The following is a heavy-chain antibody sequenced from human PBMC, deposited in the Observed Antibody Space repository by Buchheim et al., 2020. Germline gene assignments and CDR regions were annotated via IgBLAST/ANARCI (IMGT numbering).Heavy chain of an antibody. D-gene: IGHD1-26*01. V-gene: IGHV3-48*03. CDR3: VRESGTYFDY. Sequence: EVQLVESGGGLVQPGGSLRLSCAASGFTFSSYEMNWVRQAPGKGLEWVSYMTSSGSTIFYADSVKGRFTISRDNAKNSLYLQMNNLGAEDTAVYYCVRESGTYFDYWGQGTL. J-gene: IGHJ4*02. CDR1: GFTFSSYE. CDR2: MTSSGSTI.